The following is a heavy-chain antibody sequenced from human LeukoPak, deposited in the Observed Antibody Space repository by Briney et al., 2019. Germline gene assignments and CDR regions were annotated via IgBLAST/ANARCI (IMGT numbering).Heavy chain of an antibody. CDR2: INQDGSET. Sequence: GGSLRLSCAASGFTFSSHWMSWVRQAPGKGLEWVANINQDGSETYYVDSVKGRFTISRDNAKNSLYLQMNSLRAEDTAVYYCAREGYDFWSGYYALSIWGQGTMVTVSS. CDR1: GFTFSSHW. D-gene: IGHD3-3*01. CDR3: AREGYDFWSGYYALSI. V-gene: IGHV3-7*01. J-gene: IGHJ3*02.